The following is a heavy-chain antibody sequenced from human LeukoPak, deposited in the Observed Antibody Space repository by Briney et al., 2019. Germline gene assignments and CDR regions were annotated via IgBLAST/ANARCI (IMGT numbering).Heavy chain of an antibody. CDR3: ASDSYSPEYFQH. J-gene: IGHJ1*01. V-gene: IGHV3-66*01. CDR2: IYSGGST. Sequence: GGSLRLSCAASAFSVSNNYMSWVRQAPGKGLEWVSVIYSGGSTSYADSVKGRFTISRDNSKNTLYLQMNSLRAEDTAVYYCASDSYSPEYFQHWGQGTLVTVSS. CDR1: AFSVSNNY. D-gene: IGHD2-15*01.